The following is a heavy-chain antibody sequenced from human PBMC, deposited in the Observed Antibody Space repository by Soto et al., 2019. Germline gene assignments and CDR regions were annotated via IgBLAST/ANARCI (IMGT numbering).Heavy chain of an antibody. V-gene: IGHV4-30-4*01. J-gene: IGHJ2*01. Sequence: PSETLSLTCTVSGGSISSGDYYWSWIRQPPGKGLEWIGYIYYSGSTYYNPSLKSRVTISVDTSKNQFSLKLSSVTAADAAVYYCARSLDYYDSSGYYYSLYYDLWGRGTLVTVSS. CDR2: IYYSGST. CDR1: GGSISSGDYY. CDR3: ARSLDYYDSSGYYYSLYYDL. D-gene: IGHD3-22*01.